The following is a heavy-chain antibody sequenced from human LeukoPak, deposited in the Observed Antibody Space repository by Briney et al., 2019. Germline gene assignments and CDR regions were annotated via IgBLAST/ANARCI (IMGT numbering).Heavy chain of an antibody. V-gene: IGHV1-2*02. CDR3: ARENDSGYDSGFFDY. Sequence: GASVKVFCKASGYTFTGYYMHWVRQAPGQGLEWMGWINPNSGGTNYAQKLQGRVTMTTDTSTNTAYMELRSLRSDDTAVYYCARENDSGYDSGFFDYWGQGTLVTVSS. CDR2: INPNSGGT. J-gene: IGHJ4*02. CDR1: GYTFTGYY. D-gene: IGHD5-12*01.